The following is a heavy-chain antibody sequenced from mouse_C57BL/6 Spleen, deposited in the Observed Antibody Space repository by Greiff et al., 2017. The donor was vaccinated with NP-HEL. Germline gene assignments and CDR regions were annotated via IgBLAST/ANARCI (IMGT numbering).Heavy chain of an antibody. CDR3: VRHGGYLLYAMDY. Sequence: EVQLVESGGGLVQPKGSLKLSCAASGFSFNTYAMNWVRQAPGKGLEWVARIRSKSNNYATYYADSVKDRFTISRDDSESMLYLQMNNLKIEDTAMYYCVRHGGYLLYAMDYWGQGTSVTVSS. CDR1: GFSFNTYA. CDR2: IRSKSNNYAT. D-gene: IGHD1-1*02. J-gene: IGHJ4*01. V-gene: IGHV10-1*01.